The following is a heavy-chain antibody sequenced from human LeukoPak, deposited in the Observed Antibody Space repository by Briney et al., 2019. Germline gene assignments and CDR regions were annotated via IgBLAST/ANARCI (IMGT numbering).Heavy chain of an antibody. CDR1: GFTFSTYG. V-gene: IGHV3-33*01. D-gene: IGHD3-10*01. Sequence: GRSLRLSCAASGFTFSTYGMHWVRQAPGKGLEWVAVIWYDGSNKYYADSVKGRFTISRDYSKNTLYLQMNSLRAEDTAVYYCARDLGSWPGSYFDYWGQGTLVTVSS. CDR3: ARDLGSWPGSYFDY. CDR2: IWYDGSNK. J-gene: IGHJ4*02.